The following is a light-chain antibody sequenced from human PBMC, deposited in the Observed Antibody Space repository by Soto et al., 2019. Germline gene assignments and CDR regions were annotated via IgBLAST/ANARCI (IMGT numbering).Light chain of an antibody. CDR2: KAS. CDR3: QQYNAYQWT. J-gene: IGKJ1*01. V-gene: IGKV1-5*03. Sequence: IQMTQSPSSLSASVGDRVTITCRASQNISSWLAWYQQKPGKAPKLLIYKASTLESGVPSNFSGSGCVKELSLTISSLQPEDFATYYCQQYNAYQWTVGQGTKVDIK. CDR1: QNISSW.